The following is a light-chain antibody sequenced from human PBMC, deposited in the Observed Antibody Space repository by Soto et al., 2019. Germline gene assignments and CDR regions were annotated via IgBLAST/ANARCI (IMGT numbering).Light chain of an antibody. J-gene: IGKJ1*01. CDR1: QSVSSN. Sequence: EKVMTPSPATLSVSPGERAQLSRRASQSVSSNLAWYQQKPGQPPRLLIYAVSTRATGVPARFSGNGSETEFTLTISGLQSDDFALYYCQQYNKWPPWTFGQGTKVDIK. V-gene: IGKV3-15*01. CDR2: AVS. CDR3: QQYNKWPPWT.